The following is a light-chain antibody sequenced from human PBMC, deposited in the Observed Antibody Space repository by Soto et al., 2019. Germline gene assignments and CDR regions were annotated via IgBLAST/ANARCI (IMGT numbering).Light chain of an antibody. J-gene: IGKJ4*01. CDR1: QSIGGF. Sequence: DIQMTQSPSSLSVSVGDIVTITCRASQSIGGFLNWYQQKLGKAPKLLIYAASSLQSGVPSRFSGSGSGTDFTLTISSLQPEDFATYYCQQSYSTPLTFGGGTKVDIK. V-gene: IGKV1-39*01. CDR3: QQSYSTPLT. CDR2: AAS.